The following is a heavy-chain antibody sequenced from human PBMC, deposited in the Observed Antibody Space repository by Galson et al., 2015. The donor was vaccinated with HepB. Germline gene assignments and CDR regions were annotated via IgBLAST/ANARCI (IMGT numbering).Heavy chain of an antibody. CDR2: IWYDGSNK. V-gene: IGHV3-33*01. CDR3: ARVGYYDSSGYYRTKNPPLDY. J-gene: IGHJ4*02. D-gene: IGHD3-22*01. CDR1: GFTFSSYG. Sequence: SLRLSCAASGFTFSSYGMHWVRQAPGKGLEWVAVIWYDGSNKYYADSVKGRFTISRDNSKNTLYLQMNSLRADDTAVYYCARVGYYDSSGYYRTKNPPLDYWGQGTLVTVSS.